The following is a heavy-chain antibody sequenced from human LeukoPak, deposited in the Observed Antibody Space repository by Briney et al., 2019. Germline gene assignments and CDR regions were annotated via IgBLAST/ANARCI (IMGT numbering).Heavy chain of an antibody. Sequence: GGSLRLSCAASGFTFSSYWMSWVRQAPGKGLEWVANIKQDGSEKSYVDSVKGRFTISRDKAKNSLYLQMNSLRAEDTAVYYCARDRMDYEADYWGQGTLVTVSS. CDR3: ARDRMDYEADY. CDR1: GFTFSSYW. V-gene: IGHV3-7*01. CDR2: IKQDGSEK. D-gene: IGHD4-17*01. J-gene: IGHJ4*02.